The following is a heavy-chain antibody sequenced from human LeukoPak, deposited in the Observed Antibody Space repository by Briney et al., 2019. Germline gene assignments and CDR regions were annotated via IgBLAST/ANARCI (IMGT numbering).Heavy chain of an antibody. V-gene: IGHV3-23*01. D-gene: IGHD3-22*01. J-gene: IGHJ3*02. CDR2: ISGSGGST. Sequence: GGSLSLSCAASGFPFSSYAMSWVRQAPGKGLEWVSAISGSGGSTYYADSVKGRFTISRDNSKNTLYLQMNSLRAEDTAVYYCAKYRITMIVVGGAFDIWGQGTMVTVSS. CDR1: GFPFSSYA. CDR3: AKYRITMIVVGGAFDI.